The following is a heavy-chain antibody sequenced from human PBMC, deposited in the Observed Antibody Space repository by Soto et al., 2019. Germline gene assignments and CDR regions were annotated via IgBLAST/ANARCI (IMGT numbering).Heavy chain of an antibody. J-gene: IGHJ6*02. V-gene: IGHV3-48*02. CDR2: ISSSSSTI. CDR1: GFTFSSYS. D-gene: IGHD5-18*01. CDR3: ASSSYGYEVYYYYGMDV. Sequence: EVQLVESGGGLVQPGGSLRLSCAASGFTFSSYSMNWVRQAPGKGLEWVSYISSSSSTIYYADSVKGRFTISRDNAKNSLYLQMNSLRDEDTAVYYCASSSYGYEVYYYYGMDVWGQGTTVTVSS.